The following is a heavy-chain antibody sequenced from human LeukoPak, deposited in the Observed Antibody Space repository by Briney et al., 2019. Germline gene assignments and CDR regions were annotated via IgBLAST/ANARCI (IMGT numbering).Heavy chain of an antibody. V-gene: IGHV3-23*01. J-gene: IGHJ5*02. Sequence: GGSLRLSCAASGFTFSTYAINWVRQAPGKGLEWVSGISGRGGSTHYADSVKGRFTISRDNSKNTLYLQMNSLRAEDTAVYYCARGGSGRENWFDPWGQGTLVTVSS. CDR3: ARGGSGRENWFDP. CDR1: GFTFSTYA. CDR2: ISGRGGST. D-gene: IGHD3-10*01.